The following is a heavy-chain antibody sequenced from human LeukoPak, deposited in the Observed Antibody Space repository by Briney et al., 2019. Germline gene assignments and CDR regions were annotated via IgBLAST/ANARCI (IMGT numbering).Heavy chain of an antibody. Sequence: PGGSLRLSCAASGFTFTNYPLSWVRQAPGMGLEWVSSINGDRTYYAGSVMGRFTISRDNSKTTLYLQMNNLRAEDTAVYYCVKSGCTSTACYAFDIWGQGTTVTVSS. D-gene: IGHD2/OR15-2a*01. V-gene: IGHV3-23*01. J-gene: IGHJ3*02. CDR2: INGDRT. CDR3: VKSGCTSTACYAFDI. CDR1: GFTFTNYP.